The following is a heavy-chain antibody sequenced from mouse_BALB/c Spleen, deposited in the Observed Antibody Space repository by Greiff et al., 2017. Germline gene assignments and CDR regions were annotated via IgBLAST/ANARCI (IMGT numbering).Heavy chain of an antibody. V-gene: IGHV2-9*02. D-gene: IGHD1-2*01. CDR3: ARPTATGYAMDD. Sequence: VQLVESGPGLVAPSQSLSITCTVSGFSLTSYGVHWVRQPPGKGLEWLGVIWAGGSTNYNSALMSRLSIRKDNSKSQVFLKMNILQTDDTAMYYCARPTATGYAMDDWGQGTSVTVSS. CDR1: GFSLTSYG. J-gene: IGHJ4*01. CDR2: IWAGGST.